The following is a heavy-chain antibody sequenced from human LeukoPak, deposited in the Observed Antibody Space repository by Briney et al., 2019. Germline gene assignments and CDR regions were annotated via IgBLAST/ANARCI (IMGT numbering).Heavy chain of an antibody. J-gene: IGHJ4*02. CDR3: ATGPLDWRPYYLAY. D-gene: IGHD3-9*01. CDR1: GYKFTSYG. CDR2: ISTYNGHT. V-gene: IGHV1-18*01. Sequence: ASVKVSCKASGYKFTSYGISWVRQAPGQGLEWLGWISTYNGHTNYAQKFQGRVTMTTETSTSTAYMDLRSLRSDDTAVYYCATGPLDWRPYYLAYWGQGTLVTVSS.